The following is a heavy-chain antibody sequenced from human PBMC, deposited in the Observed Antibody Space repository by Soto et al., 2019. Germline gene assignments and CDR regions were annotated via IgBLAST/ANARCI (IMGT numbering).Heavy chain of an antibody. J-gene: IGHJ4*02. Sequence: QVQLVQSGAEAKKPGASVTVSCKASGYTFTSYGISWVRQAPGQGLEWMGWISAYNGNTNYAQKLQRRVTMTTDTATSTAYMALRSLGSDDAAVDYCAGDLTPADYWGQGTLVTVSS. D-gene: IGHD7-27*01. CDR3: AGDLTPADY. CDR2: ISAYNGNT. V-gene: IGHV1-18*01. CDR1: GYTFTSYG.